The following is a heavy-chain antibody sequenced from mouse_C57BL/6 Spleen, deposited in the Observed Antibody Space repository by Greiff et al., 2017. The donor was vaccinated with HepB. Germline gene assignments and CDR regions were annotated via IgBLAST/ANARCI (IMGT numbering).Heavy chain of an antibody. CDR2: IDPSDSET. V-gene: IGHV1-52*01. J-gene: IGHJ4*01. Sequence: VQLQQPGAELVRPGSSVKLSCKASGYTFTSYWMHWVKQRPIQGLEWIGNIDPSDSETHYNQKFKDKATLTVDKSSSTAYMQLSSLTSEDSAVYYCALIYYDYDGSYYYAMDYWGQGTSVTVSS. CDR3: ALIYYDYDGSYYYAMDY. CDR1: GYTFTSYW. D-gene: IGHD2-4*01.